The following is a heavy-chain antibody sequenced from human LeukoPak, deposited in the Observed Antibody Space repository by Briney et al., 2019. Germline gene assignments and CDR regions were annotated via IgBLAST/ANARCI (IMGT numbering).Heavy chain of an antibody. CDR2: ISGSGDNT. CDR1: GFTFSDYG. V-gene: IGHV3-23*01. D-gene: IGHD6-13*01. CDR3: AKSRPESGSWLFDN. Sequence: PGGSLRLSCEASGFTFSDYGMTWVRQAPGKGLKWGSAISGSGDNTYYADSVKGRFTISRDNSKNTLYLRMNSLRADDTAVYYCAKSRPESGSWLFDNWGQGTLVTVSS. J-gene: IGHJ4*02.